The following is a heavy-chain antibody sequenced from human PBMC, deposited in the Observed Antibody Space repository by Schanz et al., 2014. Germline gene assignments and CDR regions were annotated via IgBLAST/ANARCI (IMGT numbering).Heavy chain of an antibody. V-gene: IGHV1-18*01. D-gene: IGHD6-13*01. CDR1: GYTFSNYG. CDR2: ISANNGNT. J-gene: IGHJ6*02. CDR3: ATDHIAAAGSQYFYYYGMGV. Sequence: QGLLVQSGGEVKKPGASVKISCQASGYTFSNYGISWVRQAPGQGLEWMGWISANNGNTNKAQKLQGRVTMTTDTSTSTAYMELRSLRSDDTAVYYCATDHIAAAGSQYFYYYGMGVWGQGTTVTVSS.